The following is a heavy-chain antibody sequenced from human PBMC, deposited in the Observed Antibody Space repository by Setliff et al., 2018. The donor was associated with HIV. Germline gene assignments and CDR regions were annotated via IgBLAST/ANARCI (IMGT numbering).Heavy chain of an antibody. CDR3: ARGTKYSVAGTRGYYFDS. CDR2: INHSGST. D-gene: IGHD6-19*01. CDR1: GGSFSGYY. V-gene: IGHV4-34*01. J-gene: IGHJ4*02. Sequence: PSETLSLTCAVYGGSFSGYYWSWIRRPPGKGLEWIGEINHSGSTKYNPSLKSRVTISVNTSKNQFSLKLNPVTAADTAVYYCARGTKYSVAGTRGYYFDSWGQGTLVTVSS.